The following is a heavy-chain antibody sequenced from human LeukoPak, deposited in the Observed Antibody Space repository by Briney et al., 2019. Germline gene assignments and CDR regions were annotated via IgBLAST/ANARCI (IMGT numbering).Heavy chain of an antibody. Sequence: SETLSLTCTVSGGAISSGGYSWSWIRQPPGKELEWIGYIYDSGRTYYNPSLKSRVTISLDTSKNQFSLKLSSVTAADTAVYYCARRGPFYGSGSYRQGLDYYYYMDVWGKGTTVTVSS. D-gene: IGHD3-10*01. J-gene: IGHJ6*03. CDR2: IYDSGRT. CDR3: ARRGPFYGSGSYRQGLDYYYYMDV. CDR1: GGAISSGGYS. V-gene: IGHV4-30-4*07.